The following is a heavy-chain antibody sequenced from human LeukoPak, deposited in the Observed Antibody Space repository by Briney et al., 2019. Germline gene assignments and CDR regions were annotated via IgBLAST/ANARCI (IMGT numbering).Heavy chain of an antibody. CDR3: AKGTSWISPYYYMDV. D-gene: IGHD2-2*01. V-gene: IGHV3-23*01. Sequence: GGSLRLSCAASGFTFSSYAMSWVRQAPGKGLEWVSAISGSGGSTYYADSVKGRFTISRDNSQSTLYLQMNSLRAEDTALYYCAKGTSWISPYYYMDVWGTGTTVTVSS. CDR1: GFTFSSYA. CDR2: ISGSGGST. J-gene: IGHJ6*03.